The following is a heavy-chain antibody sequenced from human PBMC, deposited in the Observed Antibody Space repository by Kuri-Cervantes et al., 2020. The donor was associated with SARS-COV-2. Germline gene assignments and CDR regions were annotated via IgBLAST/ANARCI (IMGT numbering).Heavy chain of an antibody. CDR3: AKDSRNWGVLDY. V-gene: IGHV3-30*18. D-gene: IGHD7-27*01. CDR2: ISYDGSNK. Sequence: GESLKISCAASGFTFSNYDIHWVRQAPGKGLEWVAVISYDGSNKYYADSVKGRFTISRDNSKNRLYLQMNSLRAEDTSVYYCAKDSRNWGVLDYWGQGTLVTVSS. CDR1: GFTFSNYD. J-gene: IGHJ4*02.